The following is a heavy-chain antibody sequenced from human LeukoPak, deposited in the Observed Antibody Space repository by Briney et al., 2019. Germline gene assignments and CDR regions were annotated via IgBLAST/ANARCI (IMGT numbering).Heavy chain of an antibody. D-gene: IGHD2-2*01. V-gene: IGHV3-30*02. CDR3: AKGGYCSTTSCHLLPYDY. CDR2: IQYDGSNQ. CDR1: GFTFSSYG. Sequence: GGSLRLSCAASGFTFSSYGMHWVRQAPGKGLEWVSFIQYDGSNQYYADSVKGRFTISRDNSKDMLYLQMNSLRPEDTAVYYCAKGGYCSTTSCHLLPYDYWGQGTPVTVSS. J-gene: IGHJ4*02.